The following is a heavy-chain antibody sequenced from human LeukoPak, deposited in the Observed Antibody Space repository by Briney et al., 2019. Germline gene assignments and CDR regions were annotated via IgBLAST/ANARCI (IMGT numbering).Heavy chain of an antibody. CDR1: GYTFSNYA. D-gene: IGHD2-15*01. CDR2: INVGNGNI. CDR3: TREWLSSGDSHYSH. J-gene: IGHJ4*02. V-gene: IGHV1-3*01. Sequence: ASVKVSCKASGYTFSNYAIHWVRQAPGQRLEWMGWINVGNGNIKYSQEFQGRVAITRDTFASTAHMELTSLRYDDTAVYYCTREWLSSGDSHYSHWGQGTPVTVSS.